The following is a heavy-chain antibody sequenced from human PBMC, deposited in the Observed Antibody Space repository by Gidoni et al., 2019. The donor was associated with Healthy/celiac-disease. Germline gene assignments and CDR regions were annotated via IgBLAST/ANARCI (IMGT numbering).Heavy chain of an antibody. V-gene: IGHV3-33*08. CDR1: GFPFSSYG. D-gene: IGHD3-3*01. CDR3: ARDRVLRFLEWPLVYYYGMDV. CDR2: IWYDGSNK. J-gene: IGHJ6*02. Sequence: QVQLVESGGGVVQPGRSLRLSCAASGFPFSSYGMHWVRQAPGKGLEWVAVIWYDGSNKYYADSVKGRFTISRDNSKNTLYLQMNSLRAEDTAVYYCARDRVLRFLEWPLVYYYGMDVWGQGTTVTVSS.